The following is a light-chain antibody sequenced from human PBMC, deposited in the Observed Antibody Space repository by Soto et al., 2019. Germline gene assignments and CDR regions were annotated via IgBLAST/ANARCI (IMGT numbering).Light chain of an antibody. CDR3: QVWDSGSDVV. CDR1: NIGSKS. CDR2: FND. V-gene: IGLV3-21*04. J-gene: IGLJ2*01. Sequence: SYELTQTPSVSVAPGKTARITCGGNNIGSKSVHWYRQKPGQAPLLVICFNDDRPSWIPERLSGSNSGNTATLTISRVEAGDEADYYCQVWDSGSDVVFGGGTKLTVL.